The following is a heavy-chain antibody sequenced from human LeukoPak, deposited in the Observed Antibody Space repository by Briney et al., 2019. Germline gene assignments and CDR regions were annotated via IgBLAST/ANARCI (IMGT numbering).Heavy chain of an antibody. J-gene: IGHJ4*02. CDR2: INHSGST. D-gene: IGHD5-12*01. Sequence: PSETLSLTCAVYGGSFSGYYWSWIRQPPGKGLEWIGEINHSGSTNYNPSLKSRVTISVDTSKNQFSLKLSSVTAADTAVYYCARENPTVAPLDYWGQGTLVTVSS. CDR3: ARENPTVAPLDY. V-gene: IGHV4-34*01. CDR1: GGSFSGYY.